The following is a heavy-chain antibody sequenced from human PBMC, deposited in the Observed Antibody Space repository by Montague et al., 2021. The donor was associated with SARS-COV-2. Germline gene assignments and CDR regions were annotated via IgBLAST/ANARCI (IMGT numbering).Heavy chain of an antibody. CDR2: IDWDDDK. V-gene: IGHV2-70*01. CDR1: GFSLSTSGMC. CDR3: ARVRTGQGLALTFDY. Sequence: PALVKPTQTLTLTCTFSGFSLSTSGMCVSWIRQPPGKALEWLALIDWDDDKYYSTSLETRLNISKDTSKNQVALTMTNMDPVDTATYYCARVRTGQGLALTFDYWGQGTLVTVSS. J-gene: IGHJ4*02. D-gene: IGHD4/OR15-4a*01.